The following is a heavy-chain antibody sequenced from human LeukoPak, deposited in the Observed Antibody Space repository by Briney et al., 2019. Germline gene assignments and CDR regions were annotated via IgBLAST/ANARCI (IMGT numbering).Heavy chain of an antibody. CDR2: IDPSDSYT. J-gene: IGHJ3*02. CDR3: ARRNSSLGYCSGGSCYSDAFDI. V-gene: IGHV5-10-1*01. D-gene: IGHD2-15*01. CDR1: GYSFTSYW. Sequence: GESLKISCKGSGYSFTSYWISWVRQMPGKGLEWMGRIDPSDSYTNYSPSFQGHVTISADKSISTAYLQWSSLKASDTAMYYCARRNSSLGYCSGGSCYSDAFDIWGQGTMVTVSS.